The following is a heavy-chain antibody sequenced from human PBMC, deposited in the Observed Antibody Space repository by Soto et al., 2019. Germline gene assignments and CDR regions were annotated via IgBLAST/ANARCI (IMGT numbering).Heavy chain of an antibody. CDR1: GYTFTKFH. J-gene: IGHJ4*02. CDR3: ARDLIGHDNYETIGYYFDH. D-gene: IGHD3-16*01. V-gene: IGHV1-46*03. Sequence: QVQLIQFGAEVKKPGASVKVSCRTSGYTFTKFHIHWVRQAPGQGLEWLGMINPGGGVTRDAQRCQGRITMTSDTSTRSVYMELRGLTSEDTAVYYCARDLIGHDNYETIGYYFDHWGPGTLVTVSS. CDR2: INPGGGVT.